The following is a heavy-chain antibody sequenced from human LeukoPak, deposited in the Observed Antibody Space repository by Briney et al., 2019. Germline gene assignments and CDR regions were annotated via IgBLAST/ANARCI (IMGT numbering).Heavy chain of an antibody. J-gene: IGHJ6*03. CDR2: IYSGGST. V-gene: IGHV3-66*02. Sequence: PGGSLRLSCAASGFTVSSNYMSWVRQAPGKGLEWVSIIYSGGSTYYTDSVKGRFTISRDSSRNTLYLQMNSLRAEDTAVYYCARDLNYMDVWDKGTTVTVSS. CDR1: GFTVSSNY. CDR3: ARDLNYMDV.